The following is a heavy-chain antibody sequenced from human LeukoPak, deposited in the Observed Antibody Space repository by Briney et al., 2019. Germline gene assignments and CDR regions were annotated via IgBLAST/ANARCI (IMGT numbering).Heavy chain of an antibody. CDR1: GFTFSSYS. V-gene: IGHV3-48*01. CDR3: ARDRLGRITGTTSPQGY. J-gene: IGHJ4*02. D-gene: IGHD1-7*01. CDR2: ISSSSSTI. Sequence: GGSLRLSCAASGFTFSSYSMNWVRQAPGKGLEWVSYISSSSSTIYHADSVKGRFTISRDNAKNSLYLQMNSLRAEDTAVYYCARDRLGRITGTTSPQGYWGQGTLVTVSS.